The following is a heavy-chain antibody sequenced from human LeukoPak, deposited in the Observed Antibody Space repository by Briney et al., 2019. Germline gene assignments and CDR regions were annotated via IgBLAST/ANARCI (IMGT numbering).Heavy chain of an antibody. CDR3: LSQLWRDIDY. J-gene: IGHJ4*02. V-gene: IGHV1-8*01. CDR2: MNPNSGNT. D-gene: IGHD5-18*01. Sequence: ASVKVSCKASGYTFTSYDINWVRQATGQGLEWMGWMNPNSGNTGYAQKFQGRVTMTEDTSTDTAYMELSSLRSEDTAVYYCLSQLWRDIDYWGQGTLVTVSS. CDR1: GYTFTSYD.